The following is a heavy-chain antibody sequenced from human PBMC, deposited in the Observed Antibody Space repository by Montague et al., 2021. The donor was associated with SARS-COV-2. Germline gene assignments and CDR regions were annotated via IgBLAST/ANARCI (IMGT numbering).Heavy chain of an antibody. D-gene: IGHD3-3*01. Sequence: SLRLSCAASGFIFSSSWMSWARQVPGKGLEWVANIKQGESEKYYVDSVKGRFTISRDNAKNSLYLQMNSLRAEDTAVYYCARRNDFWTPDVWGQGTTVTVSS. CDR2: IKQGESEK. CDR1: GFIFSSSW. J-gene: IGHJ6*02. V-gene: IGHV3-7*01. CDR3: ARRNDFWTPDV.